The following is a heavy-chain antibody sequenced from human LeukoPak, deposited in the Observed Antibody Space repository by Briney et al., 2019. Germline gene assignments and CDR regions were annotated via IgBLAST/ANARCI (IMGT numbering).Heavy chain of an antibody. J-gene: IGHJ6*04. D-gene: IGHD3-10*02. CDR3: AELGITMIGGV. Sequence: GGSLRLSCAASGFTFSGYGMHWVRQAPGKGLEWVGRIKSKTDGGTTDYAAPVKGRFTISRDDSKNTLYLQMNSLRAEDTAVYYCAELGITMIGGVWGKGTTVTISS. CDR2: IKSKTDGGTT. V-gene: IGHV3-15*01. CDR1: GFTFSGYG.